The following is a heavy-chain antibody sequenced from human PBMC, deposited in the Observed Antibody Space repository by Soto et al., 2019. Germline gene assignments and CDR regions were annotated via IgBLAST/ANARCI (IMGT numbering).Heavy chain of an antibody. D-gene: IGHD3-10*01. Sequence: GGSLRLSCAASGFTFDDYTMHWVRQAPGKGLEWVSLISWDGGSTYYADSVKGRFTISRDNSKNSLYLQMNSLRTEDTALYYCAKDNTLYGSGSSYFDYWGQGTLVTVSS. CDR3: AKDNTLYGSGSSYFDY. CDR1: GFTFDDYT. J-gene: IGHJ4*02. CDR2: ISWDGGST. V-gene: IGHV3-43*01.